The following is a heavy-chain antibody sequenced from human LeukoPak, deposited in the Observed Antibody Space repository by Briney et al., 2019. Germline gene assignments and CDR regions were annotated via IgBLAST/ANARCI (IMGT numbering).Heavy chain of an antibody. CDR2: INPKSGGT. CDR1: GYTFTGYY. Sequence: ASVKVSCKASGYTFTGYYIHWVRRAPGQGREWMGRINPKSGGTNYAQNFQGRVTMTRDTSISTAYMELSSLRSDDTAVYFCATFSGTYQSDYWGQGTLLTVSS. V-gene: IGHV1-2*06. CDR3: ATFSGTYQSDY. J-gene: IGHJ4*02. D-gene: IGHD1-26*01.